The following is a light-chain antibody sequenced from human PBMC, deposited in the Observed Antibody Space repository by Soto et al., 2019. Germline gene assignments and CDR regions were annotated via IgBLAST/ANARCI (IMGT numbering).Light chain of an antibody. J-gene: IGKJ5*01. V-gene: IGKV1-39*01. CDR3: QQSNSVPVT. CDR1: QSVGTY. Sequence: DLQMTQSPSSLSASVGDRVTITCRASQSVGTYLHWYQQKAGKAPKRLIYHISNLESGVPSRFSGSGSGTEFTLTISSLQPEDFASYFCQQSNSVPVTFGPGTRL. CDR2: HIS.